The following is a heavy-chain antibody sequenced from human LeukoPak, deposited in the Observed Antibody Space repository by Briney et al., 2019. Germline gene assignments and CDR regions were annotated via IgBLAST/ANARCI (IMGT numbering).Heavy chain of an antibody. D-gene: IGHD6-19*01. J-gene: IGHJ4*02. CDR3: TSSYAGHGIAVAGINPFFDY. CDR2: IRSKAYGGTT. V-gene: IGHV3-49*03. CDR1: GFTFGDYA. Sequence: GGSLRLSCTASGFTFGDYAMSWFRQAPGKGLEWVGFIRSKAYGGTTEYAASVKGRFTILRDDSKSIAYLQMNSLKTEDTALYYCTSSYAGHGIAVAGINPFFDYWGQGTLVTVSS.